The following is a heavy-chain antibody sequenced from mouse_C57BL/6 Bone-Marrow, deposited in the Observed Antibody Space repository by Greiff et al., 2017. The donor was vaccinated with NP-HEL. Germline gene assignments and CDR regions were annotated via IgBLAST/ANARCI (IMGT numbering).Heavy chain of an antibody. Sequence: QVQLKQSGPELVKPGASVKISCKASGYAFSSSWMNWVKQRPGKGLEWIGRIYPGDGDTNYNGKFKGKATLTADKSSSTAYMQLSSLTSEDSAVYFCARRHHYYGSSYGAMDYWGQGTSVTVSS. CDR3: ARRHHYYGSSYGAMDY. CDR1: GYAFSSSW. V-gene: IGHV1-82*01. D-gene: IGHD1-1*01. CDR2: IYPGDGDT. J-gene: IGHJ4*01.